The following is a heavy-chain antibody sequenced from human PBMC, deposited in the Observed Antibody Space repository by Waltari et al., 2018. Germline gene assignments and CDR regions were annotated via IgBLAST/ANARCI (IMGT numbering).Heavy chain of an antibody. D-gene: IGHD2-2*01. CDR1: GGSFSGYH. CDR3: ARPYCSSASCYGAFDI. CDR2: INHSGST. V-gene: IGHV4-34*01. Sequence: VQLQQWGAGLLKPSETLSLTCAVYGGSFSGYHWSWIRRPPGKGLEWIGEINHSGSTNYNSSLKSRVTISVDTSKNQFALKLRSVTAADTAVYYCARPYCSSASCYGAFDIWGQGTMVTVSS. J-gene: IGHJ3*02.